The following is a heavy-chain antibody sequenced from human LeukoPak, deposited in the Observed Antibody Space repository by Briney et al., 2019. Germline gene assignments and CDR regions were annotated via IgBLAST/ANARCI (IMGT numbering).Heavy chain of an antibody. CDR2: IYHSGST. CDR3: ARGLSSATEYYFDY. Sequence: SETLSLTCTVSGGSISSGGYYWSWIRQPPGKGLEWIGYIYHSGSTYYNPSLKSRVTISVDRSKNQFSLKLSSVTAADTAVYYCARGLSSATEYYFDYWGQGTLVTVSS. D-gene: IGHD6-25*01. J-gene: IGHJ4*02. CDR1: GGSISSGGYY. V-gene: IGHV4-30-2*01.